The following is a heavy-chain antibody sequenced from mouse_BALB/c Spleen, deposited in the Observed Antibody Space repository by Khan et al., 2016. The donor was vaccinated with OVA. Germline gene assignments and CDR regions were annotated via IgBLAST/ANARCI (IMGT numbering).Heavy chain of an antibody. CDR2: IDPANGTT. Sequence: EVKLEESGAELVKPGPSVSLSCTASGFNINDTYMHWVQQRPEQGLEWIGRIDPANGTTKNDPKFQGKATRTADTTSNTAYLKLSSLTSEDTAVYYCARMNAWGQGTTLTVSS. CDR3: ARMNA. CDR1: GFNINDTY. V-gene: IGHV14-3*02. J-gene: IGHJ2*01.